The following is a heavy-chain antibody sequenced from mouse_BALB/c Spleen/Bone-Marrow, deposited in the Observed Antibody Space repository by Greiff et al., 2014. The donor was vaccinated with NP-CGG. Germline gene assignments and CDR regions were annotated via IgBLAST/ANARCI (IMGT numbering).Heavy chain of an antibody. CDR2: ISSGGSYT. CDR1: GFTFSSYA. J-gene: IGHJ4*01. CDR3: TKIYYGYDGGYYYAMDY. Sequence: EVKVEESGGGLVKPGGSLKLSCAASGFTFSSYAMSWVRQTPEKRLEWVATISSGGSYTYYPDSVKGRFTISRDNAKNTLYLQMSSLKSEDTAMYYCTKIYYGYDGGYYYAMDYWGQGTSVTVSS. V-gene: IGHV5-6-4*01. D-gene: IGHD2-2*01.